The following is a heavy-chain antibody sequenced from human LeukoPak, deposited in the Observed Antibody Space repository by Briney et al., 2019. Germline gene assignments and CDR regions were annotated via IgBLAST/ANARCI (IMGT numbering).Heavy chain of an antibody. J-gene: IGHJ4*02. D-gene: IGHD2-2*01. CDR2: IYSGGST. CDR3: ASEGPVPPYFDY. Sequence: GGSLRLSCAASGFAVSSNYMSWVRQAPGKGLEWVSVIYSGGSTYYADSVKGRFTISRDNSKNTLYLQMNSLRAEDTAVYYCASEGPVPPYFDYWGQGTLVTVSS. V-gene: IGHV3-66*01. CDR1: GFAVSSNY.